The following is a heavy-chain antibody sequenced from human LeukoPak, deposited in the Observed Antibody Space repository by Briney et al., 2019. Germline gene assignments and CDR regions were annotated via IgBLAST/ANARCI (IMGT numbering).Heavy chain of an antibody. CDR2: IYYSGST. J-gene: IGHJ4*02. V-gene: IGHV4-39*07. CDR3: ARDCTNGVCYTPLDY. CDR1: GGSISSSSYY. Sequence: PSETLSLTCTVSGGSISSSSYYWGWIRQPPGKGLEWIGSIYYSGSTYYNPSLKSRVTISVDTSKNQFSLKLSSVTAADTAVYYCARDCTNGVCYTPLDYWGQGTLVTVSS. D-gene: IGHD2-8*01.